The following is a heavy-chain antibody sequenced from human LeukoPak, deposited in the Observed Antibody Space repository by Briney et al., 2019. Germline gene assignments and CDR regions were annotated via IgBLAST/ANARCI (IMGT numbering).Heavy chain of an antibody. J-gene: IGHJ4*02. V-gene: IGHV3-30*03. CDR3: ARDGLELGFDY. CDR2: ISYDETNK. CDR1: GFTFSNYG. Sequence: GGSLRLSCVASGFTFSNYGMHWVRQAPGKGLEWVAVISYDETNKYYTESVKGRFTISRDQSKNTLYLQMNSLRAEDTAVYYCARDGLELGFDYWGQGTLVTVSS. D-gene: IGHD6-13*01.